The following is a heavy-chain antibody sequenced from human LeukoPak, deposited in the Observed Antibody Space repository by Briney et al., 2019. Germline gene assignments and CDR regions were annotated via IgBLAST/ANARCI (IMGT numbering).Heavy chain of an antibody. CDR2: IKQDGSEK. CDR1: GFTLSSYW. CDR3: ATVRSNYYYYYMDV. Sequence: GGSLRLSCAASGFTLSSYWMTWVHQAPGKGLEWVANIKQDGSEKYYVDSVKGRFTISRDNAKNSLYLQMNSLRAEDTAVYYCATVRSNYYYYYMDVWGKGTTVTVSS. V-gene: IGHV3-7*01. J-gene: IGHJ6*03. D-gene: IGHD1-14*01.